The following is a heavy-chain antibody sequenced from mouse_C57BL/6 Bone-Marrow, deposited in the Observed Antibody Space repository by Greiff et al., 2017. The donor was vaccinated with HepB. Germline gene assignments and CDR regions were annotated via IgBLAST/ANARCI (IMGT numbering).Heavy chain of an antibody. CDR3: ARSVNWGRHYFDY. J-gene: IGHJ2*01. CDR1: GYAFTNYL. D-gene: IGHD4-1*01. V-gene: IGHV1-54*01. CDR2: INPGSGGT. Sequence: QVQLQQSGAELVRPGTSVKVSCKASGYAFTNYLIEWVKQRPGQGLEWIGVINPGSGGTNYNEKFKGKATLTADKSSSTAYMQLSSLTSQDSAVYFCARSVNWGRHYFDYWGQGTTLTVSS.